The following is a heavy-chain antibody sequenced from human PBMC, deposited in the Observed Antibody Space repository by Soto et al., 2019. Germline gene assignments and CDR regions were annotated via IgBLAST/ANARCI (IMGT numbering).Heavy chain of an antibody. J-gene: IGHJ3*02. CDR1: GYTFTSYH. D-gene: IGHD2-8*01. V-gene: IGHV1-18*04. Sequence: QALVGQSGGEVRRPGASVKVSCKASGYTFTSYHISWVRQSPGRGPEWMGWVNAFDDNTNYSQKFQDRVTMTADRSRDTAYMELRNLTSDDTALYYCARNLYGRAFDIWGLGTMLTVSS. CDR2: VNAFDDNT. CDR3: ARNLYGRAFDI.